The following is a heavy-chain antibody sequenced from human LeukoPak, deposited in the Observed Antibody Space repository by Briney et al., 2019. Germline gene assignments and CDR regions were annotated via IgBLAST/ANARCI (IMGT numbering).Heavy chain of an antibody. D-gene: IGHD3/OR15-3a*01. CDR2: INPSGGST. V-gene: IGHV1-46*01. CDR1: GYTFTGYY. CDR3: ARSRGLAQDAFDI. J-gene: IGHJ3*02. Sequence: ASVKVSCKASGYTFTGYYMHWVRQAPGQGLEWMGIINPSGGSTSYAQKFQGRVTMTRDTSTSTVYMELSSLRSEDTAVYYCARSRGLAQDAFDIWGQGTMVTVSS.